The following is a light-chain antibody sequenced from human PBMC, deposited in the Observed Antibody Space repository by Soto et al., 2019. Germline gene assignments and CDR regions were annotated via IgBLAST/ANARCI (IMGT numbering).Light chain of an antibody. CDR2: GVS. J-gene: IGKJ5*01. CDR3: QQHGISHIT. Sequence: DIVMTHSPDSLSLTLGDRATINCKSSQNLLYSSNNKNYLAWYQQKPGQAPRLLIYGVSTRATGIPDRFSGRGSGTDFTLTISRLEPEDFAVYYCQQHGISHITFGQGTRLEI. V-gene: IGKV4-1*01. CDR1: QNLLYSSNNKNY.